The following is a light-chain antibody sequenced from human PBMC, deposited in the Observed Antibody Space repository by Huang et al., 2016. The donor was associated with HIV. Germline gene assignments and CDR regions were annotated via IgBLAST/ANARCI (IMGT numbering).Light chain of an antibody. V-gene: IGKV4-1*01. J-gene: IGKJ4*01. CDR2: WAS. Sequence: DIVMTQSPDSLAVSLGERATVNCKSSQTILYSSKNKNYLAWYQQKPGQPPKLLIYWASTRESGGPDRFRGSGSGTDFTLTISSLQAEDVAVYYCQQYFETPLTFGGGTKVEIK. CDR1: QTILYSSKNKNY. CDR3: QQYFETPLT.